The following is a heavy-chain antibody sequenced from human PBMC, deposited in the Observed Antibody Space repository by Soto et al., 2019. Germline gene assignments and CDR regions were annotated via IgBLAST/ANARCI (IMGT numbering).Heavy chain of an antibody. CDR3: ARDVVRSTGGDS. V-gene: IGHV1-69*01. D-gene: IGHD7-27*01. CDR2: IIPIFGKT. Sequence: QVQLVQSGAEVKEPGTSVKVSCKASGGAFSTSSFVWVRQGPGQGLAWMGGIIPIFGKTNVAPKFRDRITFTADESTRTAYMELSSLRSEDTAIYYCARDVVRSTGGDSWGQGTLVTVSS. J-gene: IGHJ4*02. CDR1: GGAFSTSS.